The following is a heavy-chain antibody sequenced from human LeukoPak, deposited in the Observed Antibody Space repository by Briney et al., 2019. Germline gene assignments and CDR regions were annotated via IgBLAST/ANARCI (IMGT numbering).Heavy chain of an antibody. D-gene: IGHD1-1*01. CDR3: ARDSGGTTSYFDY. CDR1: GSLFTSYW. J-gene: IGHJ4*02. CDR2: IYPADYTT. Sequence: GEPLKISFQASGSLFTSYWIGWVRTTPGKGLEGLGVIYPADYTTIYSPSFQGQVTISADKSIATAYLQWSSLKASDTAMYCCARDSGGTTSYFDYWGQGTLVTVSS. V-gene: IGHV5-51*01.